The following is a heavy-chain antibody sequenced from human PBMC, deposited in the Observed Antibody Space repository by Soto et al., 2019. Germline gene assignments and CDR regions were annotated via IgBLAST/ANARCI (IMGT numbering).Heavy chain of an antibody. V-gene: IGHV2-26*01. CDR1: GFSLKNARLG. Sequence: QVTLKQSGPVLLKPTETLTLTCTVSGFSLKNARLGVSWVRQPPGKALEWLAHIFSNDEKSYSTSLRTRLIISKDTSKSQVVLTMTNMDPVDSGTYYCARAQYDLLSSYYQNYYQYGMDVWGQGTTVNVSS. D-gene: IGHD3-3*01. CDR2: IFSNDEK. J-gene: IGHJ6*02. CDR3: ARAQYDLLSSYYQNYYQYGMDV.